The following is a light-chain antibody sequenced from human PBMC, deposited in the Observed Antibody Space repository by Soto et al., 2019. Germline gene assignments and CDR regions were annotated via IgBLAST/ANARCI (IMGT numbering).Light chain of an antibody. Sequence: EIVLTQYPGTLSLSPGERATLSCRASQTVRTNYLAWFQHKPGQAPRLLIYGASSRATGIPDRVSGSGSGTDFTLTINRLEPEDFAVDFCQQYSDSPLTFGGGTKVEIK. V-gene: IGKV3-20*01. CDR2: GAS. CDR3: QQYSDSPLT. CDR1: QTVRTNY. J-gene: IGKJ4*01.